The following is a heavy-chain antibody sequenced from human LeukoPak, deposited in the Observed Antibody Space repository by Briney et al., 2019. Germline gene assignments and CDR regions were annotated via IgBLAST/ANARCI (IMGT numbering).Heavy chain of an antibody. J-gene: IGHJ4*02. CDR3: PRVGYDFWSGYYGNNFDY. V-gene: IGHV4-30-4*08. Sequence: PSETLSLTCTVSGGSISSGDYYWSWIRQPPGKGLEWIGYIYYSGSTYYNPSLKSRVTISVDTSKNQFSLKLSSVTAADTAVYYCPRVGYDFWSGYYGNNFDYWGQGTLVTVPS. CDR1: GGSISSGDYY. CDR2: IYYSGST. D-gene: IGHD3-3*01.